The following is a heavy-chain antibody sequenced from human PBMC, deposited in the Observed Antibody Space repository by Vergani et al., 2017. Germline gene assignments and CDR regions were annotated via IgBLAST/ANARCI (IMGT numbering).Heavy chain of an antibody. V-gene: IGHV3-30-3*01. D-gene: IGHD3-3*01. CDR1: GFTFSSYA. CDR3: ARDLRVTYYDFWSGYYPIRY. CDR2: ISYDGSNK. Sequence: QVQLVESGGGVVQPGRSLRLSCAASGFTFSSYAMHWVRQAPGKGLEWVAVISYDGSNKYYADSVKGRFTISRDNSKNTLYLQMNSLRAEDTAVYYCARDLRVTYYDFWSGYYPIRYWGQGTLVTVSS. J-gene: IGHJ4*02.